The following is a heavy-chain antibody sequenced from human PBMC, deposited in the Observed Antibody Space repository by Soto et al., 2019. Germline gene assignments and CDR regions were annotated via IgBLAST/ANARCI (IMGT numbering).Heavy chain of an antibody. D-gene: IGHD3-22*01. Sequence: SVKVSCKASGGTFSSYTISWVRQAPGQGLEWMGRIIPILGIANYAQKIQGRVTITADKSTSTAYMELSSLRSEDTAVYYCARDLYYYDSSGYSYYYYGMDVWGQGTTVTVSS. J-gene: IGHJ6*02. V-gene: IGHV1-69*04. CDR3: ARDLYYYDSSGYSYYYYGMDV. CDR1: GGTFSSYT. CDR2: IIPILGIA.